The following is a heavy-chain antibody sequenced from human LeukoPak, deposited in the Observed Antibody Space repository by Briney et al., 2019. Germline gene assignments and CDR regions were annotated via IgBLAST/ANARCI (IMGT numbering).Heavy chain of an antibody. V-gene: IGHV3-9*02. CDR2: IRWNSGSI. CDR1: GFTSDDYA. Sequence: GRSLRLSCEASGFTSDDYAIHCVRQAPGEGLEWVSGIRWNSGSIGYADAVKARFTISRDNAKNTLYLQMNSLRAEDTALYYCAKDIVAAVAGPCDYGGQGTLVTVPS. CDR3: AKDIVAAVAGPCDY. D-gene: IGHD6-19*01. J-gene: IGHJ4*02.